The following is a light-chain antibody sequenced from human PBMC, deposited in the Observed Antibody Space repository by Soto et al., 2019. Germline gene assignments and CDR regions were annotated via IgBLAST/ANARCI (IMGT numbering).Light chain of an antibody. CDR3: QQYSSSPLT. CDR2: AAS. V-gene: IGKV3-20*01. Sequence: EIVLTQSPGTLSLSPGERATLSCRASQSVSGSQLAWYQQKPGQAPSLLIHAASSRATGIPDRFSGSGSGADILLNSSILDHEDFAVYYHQQYSSSPLTFGGGTSVEIK. CDR1: QSVSGSQ. J-gene: IGKJ4*01.